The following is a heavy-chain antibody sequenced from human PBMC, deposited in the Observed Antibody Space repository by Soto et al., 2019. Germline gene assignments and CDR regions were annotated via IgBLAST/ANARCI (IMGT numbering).Heavy chain of an antibody. V-gene: IGHV3-73*01. Sequence: EVQLVESGGGLVQPGWSLRLSCAAAGLSFSESGIHWGRQASGKGLEWLGRIRRKTNNYATAYAPSVEGRFSISREDARNKELLQMNSLKTEDTAVYYCTRRPYYMDVWGRGTTVTVSS. D-gene: IGHD2-21*01. CDR3: TRRPYYMDV. CDR1: GLSFSESG. CDR2: IRRKTNNYAT. J-gene: IGHJ6*04.